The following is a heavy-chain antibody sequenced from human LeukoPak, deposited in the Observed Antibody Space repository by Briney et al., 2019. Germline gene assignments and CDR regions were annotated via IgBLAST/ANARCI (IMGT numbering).Heavy chain of an antibody. V-gene: IGHV1-2*02. CDR1: GYTFTGYY. CDR3: ARDLSYDSSGYYYSEHAWHDY. Sequence: ASVKVSCKASGYTFTGYYIHWVRQAPGQGLEWMGWINPNSGGTNYAQKFQGRVTMTRDTSISTAYMELSRLRSDDTAVYYCARDLSYDSSGYYYSEHAWHDYWGQGTLVTVSS. D-gene: IGHD3-22*01. CDR2: INPNSGGT. J-gene: IGHJ4*02.